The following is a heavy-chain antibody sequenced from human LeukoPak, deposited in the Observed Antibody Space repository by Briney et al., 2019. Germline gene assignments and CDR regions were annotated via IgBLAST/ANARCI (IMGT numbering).Heavy chain of an antibody. D-gene: IGHD2-2*02. CDR2: IYDSGST. V-gene: IGHV4-59*01. CDR3: ASFGPSRYCSSTSCYRGSYYYYYYMDV. CDR1: GGSISSYY. J-gene: IGHJ6*03. Sequence: SETLSLTCTVSGGSISSYYWSWIRQPPGKGLEWIGYIYDSGSTNYNPSLKSRVTISVDTSKNQFSLKLSSVTAADTAVYYCASFGPSRYCSSTSCYRGSYYYYYYMDVWGKGTTVTVSS.